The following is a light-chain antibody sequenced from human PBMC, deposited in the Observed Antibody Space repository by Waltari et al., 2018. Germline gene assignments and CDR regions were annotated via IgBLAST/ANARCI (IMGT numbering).Light chain of an antibody. V-gene: IGKV3-15*01. J-gene: IGKJ2*01. CDR2: GAS. CDR3: QQYYSAPNT. Sequence: EILMTQSPATLSVSPGERATLSCRASQSVSSKLAWYQQKPGQAPRLLIYGASTRATGIPARFSGSGSGTEFTLSISSLQSEDFAVYYCQQYYSAPNTFGQGTNVEIK. CDR1: QSVSSK.